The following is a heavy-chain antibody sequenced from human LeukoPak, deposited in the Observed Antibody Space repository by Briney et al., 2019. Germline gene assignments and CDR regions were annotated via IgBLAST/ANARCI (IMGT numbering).Heavy chain of an antibody. J-gene: IGHJ4*02. D-gene: IGHD3-16*01. CDR1: GYTFTGYY. CDR3: ASLTYDYVWGSYYY. Sequence: PRASVKVSCKASGYTFTGYYMHWVRQAPGQGLEWMGWINPNSGGTNYAQEFQGRVTMTRDTSISTAYMELSRLRSDDTAVYYCASLTYDYVWGSYYYWGQGTLVTVSS. CDR2: INPNSGGT. V-gene: IGHV1-2*02.